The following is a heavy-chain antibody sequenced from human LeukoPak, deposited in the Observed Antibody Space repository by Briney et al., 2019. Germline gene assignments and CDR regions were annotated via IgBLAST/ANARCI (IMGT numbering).Heavy chain of an antibody. CDR2: ISAYNRET. CDR3: ARETYGYFDY. D-gene: IGHD3-10*01. J-gene: IGHJ4*01. Sequence: RASMKVSCKASGYTFSSSGVSWVRQAPGQGLEWMGWISAYNRETNYAQKLQGRVTMTTDTSTSTAYMELRSLSSDDTAIYYCARETYGYFDYWGQGTLVSVSS. V-gene: IGHV1-18*01. CDR1: GYTFSSSG.